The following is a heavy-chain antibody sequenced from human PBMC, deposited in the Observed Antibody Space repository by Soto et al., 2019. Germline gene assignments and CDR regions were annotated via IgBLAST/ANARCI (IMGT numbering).Heavy chain of an antibody. J-gene: IGHJ4*02. CDR2: INAANGNT. Sequence: GASVKVSCKASGYTFTSYAMHWVRQAPGQRLEWMGWINAANGNTIYSQKFQGRVSITRDTSASTAYMELSSLRSEDTAVYYCARGTCGGDSCSSFHFDYWGQGTLVTVSS. V-gene: IGHV1-3*01. CDR1: GYTFTSYA. D-gene: IGHD2-21*01. CDR3: ARGTCGGDSCSSFHFDY.